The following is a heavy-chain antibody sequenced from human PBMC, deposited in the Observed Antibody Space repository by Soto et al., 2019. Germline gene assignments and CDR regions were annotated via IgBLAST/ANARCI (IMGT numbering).Heavy chain of an antibody. CDR2: IIPIFGTA. D-gene: IGHD3-22*01. J-gene: IGHJ4*02. CDR1: GGTFSSYA. CDR3: ASPSRSGYGVAFDY. Sequence: QVQLVQSGAEVKKPGSSVKVSCKASGGTFSSYAISWVRQAPGQGLEWMGGIIPIFGTANYAQKFQGRVTITADESTSTAYRELSSLRSEDTAVYYCASPSRSGYGVAFDYWGQGTLVTVSS. V-gene: IGHV1-69*12.